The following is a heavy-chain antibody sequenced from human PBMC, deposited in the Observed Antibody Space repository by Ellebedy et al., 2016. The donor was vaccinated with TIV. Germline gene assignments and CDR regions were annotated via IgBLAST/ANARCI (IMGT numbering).Heavy chain of an antibody. CDR1: GGSVSGYF. J-gene: IGHJ4*02. V-gene: IGHV4-34*01. D-gene: IGHD1-26*01. CDR3: AREGVGTTILHF. CDR2: FTHLGNT. Sequence: MPGGSLRLSCAVYGGSVSGYFWSWIRQPPGKGLEWIGEFTHLGNTNYNPSFKSRVTISIDTSKNQVSLKLNSVTAADTAVYFCAREGVGTTILHFWGQGTQVTVSS.